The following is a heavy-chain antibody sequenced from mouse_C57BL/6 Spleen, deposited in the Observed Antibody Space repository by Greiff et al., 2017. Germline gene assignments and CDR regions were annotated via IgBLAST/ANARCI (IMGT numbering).Heavy chain of an antibody. D-gene: IGHD4-1*01. J-gene: IGHJ2*01. V-gene: IGHV7-3*01. CDR1: GFTFTDYY. CDR2: IRNKANGYTT. CDR3: ARGPNWDYFDY. Sequence: DVMLVESGGGLVQPGGSLSLSCAASGFTFTDYYMSWVRQPPGKALEWLGFIRNKANGYTTEYSASVKGRFTISRDNSQSSLYLQMNALRAEDSATYYCARGPNWDYFDYWGQGTTLTVSS.